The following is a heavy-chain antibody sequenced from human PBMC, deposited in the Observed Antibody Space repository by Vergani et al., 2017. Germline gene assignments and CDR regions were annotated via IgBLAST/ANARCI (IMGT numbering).Heavy chain of an antibody. CDR2: IHHSGDT. CDR3: ARHRGSGGFFPSSYFYGMDV. CDR1: DSSIMTNPY. D-gene: IGHD3-10*01. J-gene: IGHJ6*02. Sequence: QVQLQESGPGLVKPSETLTLTCDVSDSSIMTNPYWGWFRQSPGKGLEWIGCIHHSGDTHYNSSLKSRVSISIVSSSKFSLSLTSVTAADTAIYYCARHRGSGGFFPSSYFYGMDVGGHGTKVTVSS. V-gene: IGHV4-38-2*01.